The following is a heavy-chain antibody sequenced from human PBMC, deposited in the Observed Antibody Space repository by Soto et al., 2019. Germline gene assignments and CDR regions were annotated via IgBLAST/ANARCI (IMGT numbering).Heavy chain of an antibody. CDR2: INPSGGST. J-gene: IGHJ6*02. CDR1: GYTFTSYH. CDR3: ARVDTAMVRYYYYNTLDV. V-gene: IGHV1-46*01. D-gene: IGHD5-18*01. Sequence: ASVKVSCKASGYTFTSYHLHWVRQAPGQGLEWMGVINPSGGSTSYAQKFQGRVTMTRDTSTSTVYMELSSLRSEDTAVYYCARVDTAMVRYYYYNTLDVWGQGTTVTVSS.